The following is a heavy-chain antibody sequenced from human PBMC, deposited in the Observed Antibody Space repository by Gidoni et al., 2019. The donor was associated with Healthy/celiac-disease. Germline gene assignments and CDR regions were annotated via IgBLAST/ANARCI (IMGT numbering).Heavy chain of an antibody. CDR2: ISYDGSNK. D-gene: IGHD6-13*01. CDR3: ARDVLAAAGGY. J-gene: IGHJ4*02. CDR1: GFTFSSYA. Sequence: QVQLVESGGGVVQPVRSLSLPCAASGFTFSSYAMHWVRQAPGKGLEWVAVISYDGSNKYYADSVKGRFTISRDNSKNTLYLQMNSLRAEDTAVYYCARDVLAAAGGYWGQGTLVTVSS. V-gene: IGHV3-30*04.